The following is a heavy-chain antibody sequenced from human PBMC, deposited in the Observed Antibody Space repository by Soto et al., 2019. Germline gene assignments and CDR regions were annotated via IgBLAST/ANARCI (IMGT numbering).Heavy chain of an antibody. D-gene: IGHD2-15*01. CDR2: IYYSGST. CDR1: GGSISSGGYY. V-gene: IGHV4-31*03. J-gene: IGHJ3*02. Sequence: SETLSLTCTVSGGSISSGGYYWSWIRQHPGKGLEWIGYIYYSGSTYYNPSLKSRVTISVDTSKNQFSLKLSSVTAADTAVYYCASGEYCSGGSCYSAFDIWGQGTMVTVSS. CDR3: ASGEYCSGGSCYSAFDI.